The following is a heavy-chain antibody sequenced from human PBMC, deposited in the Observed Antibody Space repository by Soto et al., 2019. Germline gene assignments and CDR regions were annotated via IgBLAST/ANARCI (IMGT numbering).Heavy chain of an antibody. J-gene: IGHJ6*02. Sequence: QVQLVQSGDEVKKPGASVKVSCKASGYIFVNYGIAWVRQAPGQGLEWMGWISPYTGNTHSATKVQGRLTMTTDTPTRTAYMDLGSLTSDDTAVYYCVMVDNYVTPTPQDVWGQGTMVTVSS. CDR2: ISPYTGNT. D-gene: IGHD3-16*01. V-gene: IGHV1-18*01. CDR1: GYIFVNYG. CDR3: VMVDNYVTPTPQDV.